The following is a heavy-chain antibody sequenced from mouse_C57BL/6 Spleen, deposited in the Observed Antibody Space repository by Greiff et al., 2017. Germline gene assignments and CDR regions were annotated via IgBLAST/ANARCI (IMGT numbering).Heavy chain of an antibody. Sequence: QVQLQQPGAELVKPGASVKMSCKASGYTFTSYWITWVKQRPGQGLEWIGDIYPGSGSTNYNEKFKSKATLTVDTSSSTAYMQLSSLTSEDSAGYDWAGGLRRTPDAMDYWGQGTSGTVSA. V-gene: IGHV1-55*01. J-gene: IGHJ4*01. CDR2: IYPGSGST. CDR3: AGGLRRTPDAMDY. CDR1: GYTFTSYW. D-gene: IGHD2-4*01.